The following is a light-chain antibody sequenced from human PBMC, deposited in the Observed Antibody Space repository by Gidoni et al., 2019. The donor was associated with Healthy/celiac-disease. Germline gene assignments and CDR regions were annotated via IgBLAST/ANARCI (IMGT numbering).Light chain of an antibody. V-gene: IGKV3-15*01. CDR3: QHYNNWPPWT. J-gene: IGKJ1*01. CDR2: GAS. Sequence: EIVMTQSPATLPVSPGERATLSCRASQSVSSNLAWYQQKPGQAPRLLIYGASTRATGIPARFSGSGSGTEFTLTISSLQSEDFAVYSCQHYNNWPPWTFXXXTKVEIK. CDR1: QSVSSN.